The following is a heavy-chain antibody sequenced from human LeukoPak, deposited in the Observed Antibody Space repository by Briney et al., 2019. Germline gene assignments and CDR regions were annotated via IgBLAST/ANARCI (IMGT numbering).Heavy chain of an antibody. Sequence: SETPSLTCAVYGGSFSGYYWSWIRQPPGKGLEWIGEINHSGSTNYNPSLKSRVTISVDTSKNQFSLKLSSVTAADTAVYYCALIAAAGFDYWGQGTLVTVSS. CDR2: INHSGST. D-gene: IGHD6-13*01. CDR3: ALIAAAGFDY. J-gene: IGHJ4*02. V-gene: IGHV4-34*01. CDR1: GGSFSGYY.